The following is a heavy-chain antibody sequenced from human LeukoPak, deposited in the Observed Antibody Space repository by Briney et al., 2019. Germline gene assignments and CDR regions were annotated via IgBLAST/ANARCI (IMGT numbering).Heavy chain of an antibody. CDR3: ARDAIEMATITYYYYYMDV. V-gene: IGHV1-46*01. CDR2: INPSGGST. D-gene: IGHD5-24*01. CDR1: GYTFTSYY. J-gene: IGHJ6*03. Sequence: ASVKVSCKASGYTFTSYYMHWVRQAPGQGLEWMGRINPSGGSTSYAQKFQGRVTMTRDTSTSTVYMELSSLRSEDTAVYYCARDAIEMATITYYYYYMDVWGKGTTVTISS.